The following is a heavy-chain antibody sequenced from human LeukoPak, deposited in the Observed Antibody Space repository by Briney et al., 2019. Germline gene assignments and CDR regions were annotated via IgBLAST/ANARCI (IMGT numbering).Heavy chain of an antibody. CDR1: GYPFPSYD. CDR2: INSYSGNT. D-gene: IGHD6-6*01. J-gene: IGHJ4*02. V-gene: IGHV1-18*01. Sequence: ASVKVSCKASGYPFPSYDISWVRQAPGQGLERKGRINSYSGNTKYVQNLQGRVTMTTDTSTSTTYMELRSLRSDDTAVYYCARDIAARFDSWGQGTLVTVSS. CDR3: ARDIAARFDS.